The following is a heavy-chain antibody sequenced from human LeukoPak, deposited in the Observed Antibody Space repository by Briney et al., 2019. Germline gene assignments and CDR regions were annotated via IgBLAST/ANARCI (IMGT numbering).Heavy chain of an antibody. CDR2: INPNSGGT. Sequence: ASVKVSCKASGYTFTGYYMHWVRQAPGQGLEWMGWINPNSGGTNYAQKFQGRVTMTGDTSISTAYMELSRLRSDDTAVYYCARASARIQLWFYYWGQGTLVTVSS. D-gene: IGHD5-18*01. J-gene: IGHJ4*02. V-gene: IGHV1-2*02. CDR1: GYTFTGYY. CDR3: ARASARIQLWFYY.